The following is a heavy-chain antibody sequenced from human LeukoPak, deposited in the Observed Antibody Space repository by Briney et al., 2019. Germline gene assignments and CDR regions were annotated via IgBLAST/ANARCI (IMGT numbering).Heavy chain of an antibody. D-gene: IGHD4-17*01. J-gene: IGHJ4*02. CDR1: GFTFSSYA. CDR3: ARFDYGDYQYYFDY. Sequence: GGSLRLSCAASGFTFSSYAMHWVRQAPGKGLEWVAVISYDGSNKYYADSVKGRFTISRGNSKNTLYLQMNSLRAEDTAGYYCARFDYGDYQYYFDYWGQGTLVTVSS. CDR2: ISYDGSNK. V-gene: IGHV3-30-3*01.